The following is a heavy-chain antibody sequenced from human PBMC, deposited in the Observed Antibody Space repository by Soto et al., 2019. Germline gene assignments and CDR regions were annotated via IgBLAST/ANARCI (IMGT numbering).Heavy chain of an antibody. V-gene: IGHV3-23*01. D-gene: IGHD6-13*01. CDR2: ISGSGGST. CDR3: AKLIHPGTFDI. CDR1: GFTFISYA. J-gene: IGHJ3*02. Sequence: GGSLRLSCAASGFTFISYAMSWVRQAPWKGLEWVSAISGSGGSTYYADSVKGRFTISRDNSKNTLYLQMNSLRAEDTAVYYCAKLIHPGTFDIWGQGTMVTVSS.